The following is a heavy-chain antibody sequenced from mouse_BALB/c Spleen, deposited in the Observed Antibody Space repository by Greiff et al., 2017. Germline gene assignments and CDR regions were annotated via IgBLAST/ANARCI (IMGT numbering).Heavy chain of an antibody. CDR2: ISDGGSYT. J-gene: IGHJ4*01. V-gene: IGHV5-4*02. D-gene: IGHD2-3*01. Sequence: EVKLMESGGGLVKPGGSLKLSCAASGFTFSDYYMYWVRQTPEKRLEWVATISDGGSYTYYPDSVKGRFTISRDNAKNNLYLQMSSLKSEDTAMYYCARDYDAAMDYWGQGTAVTVSS. CDR1: GFTFSDYY. CDR3: ARDYDAAMDY.